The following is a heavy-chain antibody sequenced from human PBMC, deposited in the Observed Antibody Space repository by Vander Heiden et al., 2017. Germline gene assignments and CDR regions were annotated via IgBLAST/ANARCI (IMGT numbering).Heavy chain of an antibody. J-gene: IGHJ6*02. Sequence: QVQLVQSGAEVKKPGASVKVSCKAYGYTFTGYYMHWGRQAPGQGLEWMGWIHPTSGGTNYAQNFQGRVTMTRDTSISTAYMELSGLRSDDTAVYYCARFFYGSSSYYYYGLDVWGQGTTVTVSS. CDR1: GYTFTGYY. CDR2: IHPTSGGT. CDR3: ARFFYGSSSYYYYGLDV. D-gene: IGHD6-6*01. V-gene: IGHV1-2*02.